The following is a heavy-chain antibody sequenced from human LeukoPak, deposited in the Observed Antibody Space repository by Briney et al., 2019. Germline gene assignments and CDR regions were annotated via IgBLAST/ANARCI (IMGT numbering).Heavy chain of an antibody. CDR2: IRYDDSE. V-gene: IGHV3-30*02. D-gene: IGHD3-22*01. CDR3: AKDPVNHCASSVCYGLQS. Sequence: AGGPLRLSCAASGFRLSEYGIHWVRQAPGKGLEWLSFIRYDDSEYYADSVKGRFAISRDNSKNTLFLQMHSLRSEDAAVYYCAKDPVNHCASSVCYGLQSWGQGTLVIVSS. J-gene: IGHJ5*02. CDR1: GFRLSEYG.